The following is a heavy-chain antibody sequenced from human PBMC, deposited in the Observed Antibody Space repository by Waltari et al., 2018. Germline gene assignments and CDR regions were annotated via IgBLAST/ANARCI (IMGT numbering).Heavy chain of an antibody. Sequence: QVQLQESGPGLVKPSETLSLTCTVSGGSISSHYWSWIRQPPGKGLEWIGYIYYSGSTNYNPALKSRVTISVDTSKNQFSLKLSSVTAADTAVYYCARSSGYYHRYYMDVWGKGTTVTVSS. V-gene: IGHV4-59*11. J-gene: IGHJ6*03. CDR1: GGSISSHY. CDR2: IYYSGST. CDR3: ARSSGYYHRYYMDV. D-gene: IGHD3-22*01.